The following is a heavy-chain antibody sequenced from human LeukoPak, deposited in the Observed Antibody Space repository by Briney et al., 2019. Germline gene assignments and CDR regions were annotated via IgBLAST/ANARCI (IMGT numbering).Heavy chain of an antibody. CDR3: AQEIRPNDY. CDR1: GFTFSSHA. CDR2: ITISGDKT. D-gene: IGHD4-17*01. V-gene: IGHV3-23*01. Sequence: TGGSLRLSCAASGFTFSSHAMTWVRQAPGKGLEWVSSITISGDKTLYADSVKGRFTISRDNSKNTLFLQMNSLRVEDTAVYYCAQEIRPNDYWGQGTLVTVSS. J-gene: IGHJ4*02.